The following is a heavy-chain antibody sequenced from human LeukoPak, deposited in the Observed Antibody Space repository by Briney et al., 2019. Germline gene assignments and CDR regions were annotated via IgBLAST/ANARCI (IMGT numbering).Heavy chain of an antibody. CDR2: IYYSGST. CDR3: AGVRPTIL. V-gene: IGHV4-59*01. Sequence: PSETLSLTCTVSGGSISSYYWSWLRQPPGKGLEWIGYIYYSGSTNYNPSLKSRVTISVDTSKNQFSLKLSSVTAADTAVYYCAGVRPTILWGQGTLVTVSS. D-gene: IGHD1-26*01. J-gene: IGHJ4*02. CDR1: GGSISSYY.